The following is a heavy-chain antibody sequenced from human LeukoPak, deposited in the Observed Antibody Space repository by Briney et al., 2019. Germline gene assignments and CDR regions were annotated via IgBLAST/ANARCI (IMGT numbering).Heavy chain of an antibody. CDR2: IYYSGST. D-gene: IGHD4-17*01. Sequence: PSETLSLTCTVSGGSISSYYWSWIRQPPGKGLEWIGYIYYSGSTNYNPSLKSRVTISVDTSKNQFSLKLSSVTAADTAVYYCARHAGGDYRDDYFDYWGQGTLVTVSS. CDR1: GGSISSYY. V-gene: IGHV4-59*08. J-gene: IGHJ4*02. CDR3: ARHAGGDYRDDYFDY.